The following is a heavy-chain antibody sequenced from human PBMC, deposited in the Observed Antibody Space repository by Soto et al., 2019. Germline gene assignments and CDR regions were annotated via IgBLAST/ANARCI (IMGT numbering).Heavy chain of an antibody. CDR3: ARVGHINWFDP. J-gene: IGHJ5*02. V-gene: IGHV4-30-4*01. Sequence: QVQLQESGPGLVKPSQTLSLTCTVSGGSISSGDYYWTWIRQPPGKGLEWIGYIYYSGSTYYNPSLKSRVTISVDTSKNQCSLKLSSVTAGDTAVYYCARVGHINWFDPWGQGTLVTVSS. CDR1: GGSISSGDYY. CDR2: IYYSGST. D-gene: IGHD2-21*01.